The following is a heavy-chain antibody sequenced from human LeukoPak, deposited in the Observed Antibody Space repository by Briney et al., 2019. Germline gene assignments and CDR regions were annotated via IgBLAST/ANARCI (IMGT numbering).Heavy chain of an antibody. CDR2: IHYSGST. CDR3: ARDSSGYADAFDM. CDR1: GGSISSYY. V-gene: IGHV4-59*01. Sequence: SETLSLTCTVSGGSISSYYWNWMRQPPGKGLEWIGYIHYSGSTNYSPSLQSRVTISVDTSKNQFSLKLASVTAADTAVYYCARDSSGYADAFDMWGQGTMVTVSS. D-gene: IGHD3-22*01. J-gene: IGHJ3*02.